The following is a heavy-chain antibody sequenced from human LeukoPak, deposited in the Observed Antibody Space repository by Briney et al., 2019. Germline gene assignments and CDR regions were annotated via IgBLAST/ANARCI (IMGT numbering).Heavy chain of an antibody. CDR1: GYTFTGYY. J-gene: IGHJ4*02. Sequence: GASVKVSCKASGYTFTGYYMHWVLQAPGQGLEWMGWINPNSGGTNYAQKFQGRVTMTRDTSISTAYMELSRLRSDDTAVYYCARSTATQYDFWSGYSYFDYWGQGTLVTVSS. D-gene: IGHD3-3*01. CDR2: INPNSGGT. CDR3: ARSTATQYDFWSGYSYFDY. V-gene: IGHV1-2*02.